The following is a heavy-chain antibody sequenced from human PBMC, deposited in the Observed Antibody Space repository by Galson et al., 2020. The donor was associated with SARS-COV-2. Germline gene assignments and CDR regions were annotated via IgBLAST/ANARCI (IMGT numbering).Heavy chain of an antibody. CDR3: ARQINYGGNPIEYFHH. Sequence: GESLKILCKGSGYSFTSYWIGWVRQMPGKGLEWMGIIYPGDSDTRYSPSFQGQVTISADKSISTAYLQWSSLKASDTAMYYCARQINYGGNPIEYFHHWGQGTLVTVSS. D-gene: IGHD4-17*01. J-gene: IGHJ1*01. CDR1: GYSFTSYW. CDR2: IYPGDSDT. V-gene: IGHV5-51*01.